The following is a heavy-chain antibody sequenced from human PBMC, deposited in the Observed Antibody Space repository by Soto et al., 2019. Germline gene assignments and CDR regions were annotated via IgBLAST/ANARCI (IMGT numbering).Heavy chain of an antibody. CDR2: LYGSGGGV. D-gene: IGHD5-18*01. CDR1: GFTFSSYA. Sequence: EVQLLESGGGLVQPGGSLRLSCAASGFTFSSYAMIWVRQAPGKGLEWVSGLYGSGGGVHYADSVKGRFTISRDNSKNTLYLQMNSLRAEDTAVYYCAKEGAMVSYFDYWGQGTLVTVSS. CDR3: AKEGAMVSYFDY. J-gene: IGHJ4*02. V-gene: IGHV3-23*01.